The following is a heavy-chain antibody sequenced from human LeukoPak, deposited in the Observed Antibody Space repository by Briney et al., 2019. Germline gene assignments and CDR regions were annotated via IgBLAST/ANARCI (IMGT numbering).Heavy chain of an antibody. D-gene: IGHD6-19*01. CDR3: AREAVAGTDY. J-gene: IGHJ4*02. CDR1: GYTFTGYY. CDR2: INPNSGGT. V-gene: IGHV1-2*02. Sequence: ASVKVSCKASGYTFTGYYMHWVRRDPGQRLEWMGWINPNSGGTNYAQKVQGRVTMTRDTSISTAYLEMSRLRSDDTAVYYCAREAVAGTDYWGQGTLVTVSS.